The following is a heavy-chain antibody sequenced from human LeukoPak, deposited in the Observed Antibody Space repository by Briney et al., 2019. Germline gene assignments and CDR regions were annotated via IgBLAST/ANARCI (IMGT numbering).Heavy chain of an antibody. CDR1: GGTFISYA. D-gene: IGHD2-15*01. CDR3: ARGRSIVVMVAAPGWFDP. CDR2: IIPVFGTA. J-gene: IGHJ5*02. V-gene: IGHV1-69*13. Sequence: GASVKVSCKASGGTFISYAISWVRQPPGPGLEWMGGIIPVFGTAEYAQKFQGRVTVTADESTSTAYMELSSLRSEDTAVYYCARGRSIVVMVAAPGWFDPWGQGTLVSVSS.